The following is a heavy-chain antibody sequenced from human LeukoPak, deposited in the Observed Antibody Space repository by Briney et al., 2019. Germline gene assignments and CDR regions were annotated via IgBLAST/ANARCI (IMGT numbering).Heavy chain of an antibody. J-gene: IGHJ4*02. CDR3: AASLDLAVYGIDY. D-gene: IGHD2-8*02. Sequence: GGSLRLSCAASGFTFSSYAVSWVRQSLGKGLKWVSGISGRGESTYYADSVKGRFTISRDYSKNTVYLQMNSLRAEDMALYYCAASLDLAVYGIDYWGQGTLVTVSS. CDR2: ISGRGEST. V-gene: IGHV3-23*01. CDR1: GFTFSSYA.